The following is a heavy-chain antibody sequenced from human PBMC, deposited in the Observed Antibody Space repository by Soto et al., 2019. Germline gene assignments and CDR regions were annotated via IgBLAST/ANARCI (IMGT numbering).Heavy chain of an antibody. CDR3: ARGRADDYVWGSYRYFPGAFDI. CDR1: GGSFSGYY. CDR2: INHSGST. Sequence: PSETLSLTCAVYGGSFSGYYWSWIRQPPGKGLEWIGEINHSGSTNYNPSLKSRVTISVDTSKNQFSLKLSSVTAADTAVHYCARGRADDYVWGSYRYFPGAFDIWGQGTMVTVS. J-gene: IGHJ3*02. V-gene: IGHV4-34*01. D-gene: IGHD3-16*02.